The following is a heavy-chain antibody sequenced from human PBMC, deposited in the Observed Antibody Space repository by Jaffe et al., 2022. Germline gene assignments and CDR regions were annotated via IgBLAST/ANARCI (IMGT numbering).Heavy chain of an antibody. D-gene: IGHD3-3*01. J-gene: IGHJ4*02. V-gene: IGHV3-30*02. CDR2: IRYDGSDK. CDR1: GFTFSNYG. Sequence: QVQLLESGGGVVQPGGSLRLSCAASGFTFSNYGMHWVRQAPGKGLEWVAFIRYDGSDKYYADSVKGRFTFSRDNFKKTVYLQMDSLRAEDTAVYYCAKDWTGLRSGFFDYWGQGTLVTVSS. CDR3: AKDWTGLRSGFFDY.